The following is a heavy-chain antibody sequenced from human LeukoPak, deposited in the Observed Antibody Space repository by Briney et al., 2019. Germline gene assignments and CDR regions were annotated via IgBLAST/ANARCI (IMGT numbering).Heavy chain of an antibody. J-gene: IGHJ4*02. CDR3: ARGGYYGSGKLFTQ. Sequence: ASVKVSCKASGYTFTGYYLYWMRRAPGQGLEWMGWVNPNSGDTNYAQNFQGRVTMTRDTSISTAYMELSRLRSDDTAVYFCARGGYYGSGKLFTQWGQGTLVTVSS. D-gene: IGHD3-10*01. CDR2: VNPNSGDT. CDR1: GYTFTGYY. V-gene: IGHV1-2*02.